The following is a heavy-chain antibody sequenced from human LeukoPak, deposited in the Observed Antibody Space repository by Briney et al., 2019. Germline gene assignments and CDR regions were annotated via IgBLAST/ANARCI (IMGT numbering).Heavy chain of an antibody. D-gene: IGHD3-22*01. CDR2: ISSSGST. Sequence: SETLSLTCTVSGDSISSGDYYWSWLRQPAGKGLEWIGRISSSGSTNYNPSLKSRVTISVDTSKNQFSLKLSSVTAADTSVYFCARGPYSYDSSGAFDIWGQGTMVTVSS. V-gene: IGHV4-61*02. CDR1: GDSISSGDYY. CDR3: ARGPYSYDSSGAFDI. J-gene: IGHJ3*02.